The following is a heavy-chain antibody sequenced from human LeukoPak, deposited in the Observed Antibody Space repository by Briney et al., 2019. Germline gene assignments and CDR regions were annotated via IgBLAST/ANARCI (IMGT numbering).Heavy chain of an antibody. CDR3: AKTGRTYGDYPDY. CDR1: GXSFSSYA. Sequence: PGGSLRLSCAASGXSFSSYAMSWVRQAPGKGLEWVSTISGGGGSTYYPDSVKGRFTFSRDNSKNTVYLQMNSLGAEDTAVYYCAKTGRTYGDYPDYWGQGTLVTVSS. V-gene: IGHV3-23*01. D-gene: IGHD4-17*01. J-gene: IGHJ4*02. CDR2: ISGGGGST.